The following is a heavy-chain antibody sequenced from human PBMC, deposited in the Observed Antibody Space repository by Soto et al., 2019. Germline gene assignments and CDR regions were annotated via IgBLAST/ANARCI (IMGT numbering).Heavy chain of an antibody. CDR3: ASLSSRYSGYGNYFDY. Sequence: SETLSLTCVVSIYSISSGFFWAWIRQPPGKGLEWVGSIYHTGDTHYNPSLRSQVSMSVDTSKNHFSLRLTYLTAADTAVYFCASLSSRYSGYGNYFDYWGQGTLVTVSS. CDR1: IYSISSGFF. CDR2: IYHTGDT. V-gene: IGHV4-38-2*01. D-gene: IGHD5-12*01. J-gene: IGHJ4*02.